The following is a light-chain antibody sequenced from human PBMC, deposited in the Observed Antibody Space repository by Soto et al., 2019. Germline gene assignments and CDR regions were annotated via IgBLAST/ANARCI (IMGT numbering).Light chain of an antibody. J-gene: IGLJ2*01. CDR2: YDS. CDR1: NIGSKS. CDR3: KVWDSSSDHP. V-gene: IGLV3-21*04. Sequence: SYELTQPPSVSVAPGKTARITCGGNNIGSKSVHWYQQKTAQAPVLVIYYDSDRPSGIPERFSGSNSGNTATLTISRVEAGDEADYYCKVWDSSSDHPFGGGTKVTVL.